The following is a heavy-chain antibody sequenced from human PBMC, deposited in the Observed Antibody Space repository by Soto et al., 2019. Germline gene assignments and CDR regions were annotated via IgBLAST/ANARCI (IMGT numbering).Heavy chain of an antibody. D-gene: IGHD3-10*01. CDR3: ARDVGSGNYYKGVYYYYYMDV. J-gene: IGHJ6*03. CDR1: AFNIGAYG. Sequence: EVQLVESGGGLVQPGDSLRLSCAASAFNIGAYGFHWVRQAPKKALEYISAISSYGGNIYYANSVKGRFTISRDNSKNTLYLQMGSLRAEDMGLYYCARDVGSGNYYKGVYYYYYMDVWGKGTTVTVSS. CDR2: ISSYGGNI. V-gene: IGHV3-64*01.